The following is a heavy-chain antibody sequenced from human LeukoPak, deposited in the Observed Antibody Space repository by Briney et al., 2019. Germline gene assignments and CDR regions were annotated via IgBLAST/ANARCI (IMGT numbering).Heavy chain of an antibody. D-gene: IGHD2-2*02. CDR1: GYTFTSYD. CDR2: MNPNSGNT. CDR3: AIRDIVVVPAAIERTGLDY. J-gene: IGHJ4*02. Sequence: GASVTVSCTASGYTFTSYDINWVRQATGQGLEWMGWMNPNSGNTGYAQKFQGRVTMTRNTSISTAYMELSSLRSEDTAVYYCAIRDIVVVPAAIERTGLDYWGQGTLVTVSS. V-gene: IGHV1-8*01.